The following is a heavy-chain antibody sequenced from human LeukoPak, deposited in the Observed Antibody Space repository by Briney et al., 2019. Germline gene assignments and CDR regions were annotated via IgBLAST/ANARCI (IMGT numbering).Heavy chain of an antibody. D-gene: IGHD4/OR15-4a*01. Sequence: PSETLSLTCTVSGGSISSYYWSWIRQPPGKGLEWIGYIYYSGSTNYNPSLKSRVTISVDTSKNQFSLKLSSVTAADTAVYYCARGMVPTGLFGYWGQGTLVTVSS. J-gene: IGHJ4*02. CDR1: GGSISSYY. V-gene: IGHV4-59*01. CDR2: IYYSGST. CDR3: ARGMVPTGLFGY.